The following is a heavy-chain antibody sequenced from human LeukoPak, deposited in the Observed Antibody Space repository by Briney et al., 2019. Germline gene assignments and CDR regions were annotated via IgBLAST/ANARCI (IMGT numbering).Heavy chain of an antibody. CDR3: ARDIGNWGGDNWFDP. D-gene: IGHD7-27*01. J-gene: IGHJ5*02. Sequence: PSGTLSLTCAVSGGSISSSNWWSWVRQPPGKGLEWIGEIYHSGSTNYNPSLKSRVTISVDKSKNQFSLKLSSVTAADTAVYYCARDIGNWGGDNWFDPWGQGTLVTVSS. CDR1: GGSISSSNW. V-gene: IGHV4-4*02. CDR2: IYHSGST.